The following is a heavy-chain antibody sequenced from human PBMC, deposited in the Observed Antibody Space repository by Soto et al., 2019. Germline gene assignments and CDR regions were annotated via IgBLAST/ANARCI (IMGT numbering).Heavy chain of an antibody. Sequence: PGGSLRLSCAASGFTFSSHGMHWVRQAPGKGLEWVAVISYDGSNKYYVDSVKGRFTISRDNSKNALYLQMNSLRAEDTAVYYCAKEFDIVATRNLDYWGQGTLVTVSS. J-gene: IGHJ4*02. CDR3: AKEFDIVATRNLDY. CDR2: ISYDGSNK. V-gene: IGHV3-30*18. CDR1: GFTFSSHG. D-gene: IGHD5-12*01.